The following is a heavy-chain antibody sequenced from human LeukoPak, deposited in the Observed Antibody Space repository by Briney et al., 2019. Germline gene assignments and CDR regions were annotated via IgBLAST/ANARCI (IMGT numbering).Heavy chain of an antibody. Sequence: SETLSLTCTVSGGSISSYYWSWIRQPAGKGLEWIGRIYSSGSTNYNPSLKSRVTMSVDTSKNQFSLKLSSVTAADPAVYYCARGSRIAMIIMAEDAFYIWGPRTMVTVSS. J-gene: IGHJ3*02. CDR2: IYSSGST. D-gene: IGHD3-22*01. V-gene: IGHV4-4*07. CDR1: GGSISSYY. CDR3: ARGSRIAMIIMAEDAFYI.